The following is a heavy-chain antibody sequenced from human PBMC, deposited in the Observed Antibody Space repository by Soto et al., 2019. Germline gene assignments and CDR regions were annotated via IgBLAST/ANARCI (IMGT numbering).Heavy chain of an antibody. D-gene: IGHD4-17*01. CDR1: GGSISSYY. J-gene: IGHJ4*02. Sequence: SETLSLTCTVSGGSISSYYWSWIRQPPGKGLEWIGYIYYSGSTNYNPSLKSRVTISVDTSKNQFSLKLSSVTAADTAVYYCARHVADYGDYVELAFDYWGQGTLVTVS. CDR3: ARHVADYGDYVELAFDY. V-gene: IGHV4-59*08. CDR2: IYYSGST.